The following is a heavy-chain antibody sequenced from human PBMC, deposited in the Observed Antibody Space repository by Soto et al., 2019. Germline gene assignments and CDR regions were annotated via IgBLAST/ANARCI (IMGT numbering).Heavy chain of an antibody. CDR1: GFTFSGSA. CDR3: TSYTDSSGYQYYYGMDV. J-gene: IGHJ6*02. CDR2: IRSKANSYAT. Sequence: EVQLVESGGGLIQPGGSLKLSCAASGFTFSGSAMHWDRQASGKGLEWVGRIRSKANSYATAYAASVKGRFTISRDDSKNTAYLQMNSLKTEDTAVYYCTSYTDSSGYQYYYGMDVWGQGTTVTVSS. V-gene: IGHV3-73*01. D-gene: IGHD3-22*01.